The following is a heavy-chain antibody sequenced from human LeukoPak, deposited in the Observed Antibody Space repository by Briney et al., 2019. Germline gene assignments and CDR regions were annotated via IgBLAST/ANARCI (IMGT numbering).Heavy chain of an antibody. Sequence: GGSLRLSCAASGFTFSSYWMHWVRQAPGKGLVWVSRINTDGSDYYADSVKGRFTISRDNAKNTLYLQMNSLRADDTAVYYCARVGYNYGYDYWGQGTLVTVSS. CDR3: ARVGYNYGYDY. D-gene: IGHD5-18*01. CDR1: GFTFSSYW. J-gene: IGHJ4*02. CDR2: INTDGSD. V-gene: IGHV3-74*01.